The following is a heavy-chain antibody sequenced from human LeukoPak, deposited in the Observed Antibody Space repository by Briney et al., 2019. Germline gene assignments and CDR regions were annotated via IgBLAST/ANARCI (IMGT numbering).Heavy chain of an antibody. CDR1: GFTFSSYS. CDR2: IGSSSSYI. CDR3: ARDSSYYDSSGQPFDY. J-gene: IGHJ4*02. V-gene: IGHV3-21*01. Sequence: TPGGSLRLSCAASGFTFSSYSMNWVRQAPGKGLEWVSSIGSSSSYIYYADSVKGRFTISRDNAKNSLYLQMNSLRAEDTAVYYCARDSSYYDSSGQPFDYWGQGTLVTVSS. D-gene: IGHD3-22*01.